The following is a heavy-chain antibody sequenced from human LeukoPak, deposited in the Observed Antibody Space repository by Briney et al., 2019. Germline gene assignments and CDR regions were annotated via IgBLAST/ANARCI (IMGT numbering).Heavy chain of an antibody. CDR1: GGSISSGGYY. Sequence: SQTLSLTCTVSGGSISSGGYYWSWIRQPPGKGLEWIGYIYHSGSTYYNPSLKSRVTISVDTSKNQFSLKLSSVTAADTAVYYCARDYLGGYFDYWGQGTLVTVSS. D-gene: IGHD3-16*01. CDR2: IYHSGST. CDR3: ARDYLGGYFDY. V-gene: IGHV4-30-2*01. J-gene: IGHJ4*02.